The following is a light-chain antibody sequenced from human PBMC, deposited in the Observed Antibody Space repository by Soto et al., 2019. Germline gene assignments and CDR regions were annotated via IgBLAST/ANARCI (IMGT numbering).Light chain of an antibody. V-gene: IGKV3-20*01. CDR1: QSVSRDF. J-gene: IGKJ5*01. CDR3: QQYGSSPT. CDR2: GPS. Sequence: EVVMTQSPATLSLSPGERATLSCRASQSVSRDFLAWYQQKPGQAPRLLIVGPSSRATGIPDRFSGSGSGTDFTLTISRLEPEDFAVYYCQQYGSSPTFGQRTRLEIK.